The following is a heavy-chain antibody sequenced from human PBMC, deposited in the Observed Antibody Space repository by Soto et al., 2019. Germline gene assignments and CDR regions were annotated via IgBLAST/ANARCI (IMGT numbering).Heavy chain of an antibody. CDR1: GYTFTSYG. CDR2: ISAYNGNT. Sequence: ASVKVSCKASGYTFTSYGISWVRQAPGQGLEWMGWISAYNGNTNYAQNLQGRVTLPTDTSTSTAYMELTSLRSDDTAIYYCAMVDVYVTPSPQDVWGQGTTVTVSS. J-gene: IGHJ6*02. CDR3: AMVDVYVTPSPQDV. V-gene: IGHV1-18*01. D-gene: IGHD3-16*01.